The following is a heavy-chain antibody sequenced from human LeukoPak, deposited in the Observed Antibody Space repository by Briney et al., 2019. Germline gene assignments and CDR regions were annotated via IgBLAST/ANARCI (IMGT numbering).Heavy chain of an antibody. J-gene: IGHJ5*02. Sequence: ASVKVSCKASGYTFTSYAMNWVRQAPGQGLEWMGWINPNSGGTNYAQKFQGRVTMTRDTSISTAYMELSRLRSDDTAVYYCARVGTYYDILTGYKLAYNWFDPWGQGTLATVSS. D-gene: IGHD3-9*01. V-gene: IGHV1-2*02. CDR3: ARVGTYYDILTGYKLAYNWFDP. CDR1: GYTFTSYA. CDR2: INPNSGGT.